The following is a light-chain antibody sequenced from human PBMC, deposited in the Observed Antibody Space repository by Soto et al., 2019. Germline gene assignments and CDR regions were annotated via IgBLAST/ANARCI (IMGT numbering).Light chain of an antibody. CDR2: GAS. CDR3: QQYATSTLT. Sequence: EIVLTQSPGTLSLSPGERATLSCRAIQSLSTTYLAWYQQKPGHAPRLLIYGASSRASGIPDRFSGSGSGADFTLTISRLEPEDFAVYHCQQYATSTLTFGQGTRLEIK. CDR1: QSLSTTY. J-gene: IGKJ5*01. V-gene: IGKV3-20*01.